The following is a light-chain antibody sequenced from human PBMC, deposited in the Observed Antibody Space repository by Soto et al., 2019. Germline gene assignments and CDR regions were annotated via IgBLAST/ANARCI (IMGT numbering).Light chain of an antibody. CDR1: QSVSSSY. J-gene: IGKJ1*01. CDR3: QQYGRT. Sequence: ENVFTQSPSTLALFPGGRAPLFCRASQSVSSSYLAWYQQKPGQAPRLLIYGASSRATGIPDRFSGSGSGTDFTLTISRLEPEDFAVYYCQQYGRTFGQGTKVDIK. V-gene: IGKV3-20*01. CDR2: GAS.